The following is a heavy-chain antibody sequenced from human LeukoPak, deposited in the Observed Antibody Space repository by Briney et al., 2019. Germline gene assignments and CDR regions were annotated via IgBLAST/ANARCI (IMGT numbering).Heavy chain of an antibody. J-gene: IGHJ4*02. CDR2: INPNSGGT. D-gene: IGHD1-1*01. V-gene: IGHV1-2*02. Sequence: ASVTVSCKASGYTFTGYYMHWVRQAPGQGLEWMGWINPNSGGTNYAQKFQGRVTMTRDTSISTAYMELSRLRSDDTAVYYCARAGGYNWNDHDYWGQGTLVTVSS. CDR1: GYTFTGYY. CDR3: ARAGGYNWNDHDY.